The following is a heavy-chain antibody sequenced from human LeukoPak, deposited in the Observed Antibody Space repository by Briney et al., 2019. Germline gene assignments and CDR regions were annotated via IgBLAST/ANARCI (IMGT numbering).Heavy chain of an antibody. CDR2: IYPGDSDT. D-gene: IGHD2-21*02. CDR1: GYSFTSYW. J-gene: IGHJ3*02. Sequence: GESLKISCKGSGYSFTSYWIGWVRQMPGKGLEWMGIIYPGDSDTRYSPSFQGQVTISADKSIGTAYLQWRSLKASDTAMYYCARQGLGGGDGSGAFDIWGQGTMVTVSS. V-gene: IGHV5-51*01. CDR3: ARQGLGGGDGSGAFDI.